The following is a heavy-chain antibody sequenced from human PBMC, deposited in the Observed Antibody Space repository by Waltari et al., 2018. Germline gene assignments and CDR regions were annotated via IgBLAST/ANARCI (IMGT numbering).Heavy chain of an antibody. J-gene: IGHJ2*01. CDR2: INTNTGNP. CDR1: GYSFTSYA. V-gene: IGHV7-4-1*02. Sequence: QVQLVHSGSALKKPGASAKVSCKASGYSFTSYAMNWVRQAPGQGLEWMGWINTNTGNPTYAQGFTGRFVFSLDTSVSTAYLQISSLKAEDTAVYYCARVDDYGDSYWYFDLWGRGTLVTVSS. CDR3: ARVDDYGDSYWYFDL. D-gene: IGHD4-17*01.